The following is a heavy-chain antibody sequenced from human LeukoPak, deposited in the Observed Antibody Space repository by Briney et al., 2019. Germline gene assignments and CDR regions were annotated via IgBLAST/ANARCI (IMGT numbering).Heavy chain of an antibody. V-gene: IGHV3-15*07. Sequence: GGSLRLSCAASGFTFNSYVMHWVRQAPGKGLEWVGRIKSKTDGGTTDYAAPVKGRFTISRDDSKNTLYLQMNSLKTEDTAVYYCTTGCDSSGYCYWGQGTLVTVSS. CDR1: GFTFNSYV. CDR2: IKSKTDGGTT. D-gene: IGHD3-22*01. CDR3: TTGCDSSGYCY. J-gene: IGHJ4*02.